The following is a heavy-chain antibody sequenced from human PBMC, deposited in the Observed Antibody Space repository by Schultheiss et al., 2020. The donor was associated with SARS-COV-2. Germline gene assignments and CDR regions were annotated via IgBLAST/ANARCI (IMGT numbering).Heavy chain of an antibody. CDR3: AKDSVRHSLDY. CDR1: GFTVSSNY. CDR2: LYSGGAT. Sequence: GASLKISCAASGFTVSSNYMSWVRQAPGRGLEWVSALYSGGATYYADSVKGRFSISRDNAKNSLYLQMNSLRAEDTAVYYCAKDSVRHSLDYWGQGTLVTVSS. V-gene: IGHV3-53*01. D-gene: IGHD3-10*01. J-gene: IGHJ4*02.